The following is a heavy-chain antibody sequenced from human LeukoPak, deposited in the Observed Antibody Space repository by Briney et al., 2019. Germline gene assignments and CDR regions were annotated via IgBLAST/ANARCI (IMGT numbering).Heavy chain of an antibody. CDR1: GGSISSYY. J-gene: IGHJ3*02. CDR2: IYYSGST. Sequence: SETLSLTCTVSGGSISSYYWSWIRQPPGKGLERIGYIYYSGSTNYNPSLKSRVTISVDTSKNQFSLKLSSVTAADTAVYYCARDYIYYDSSAFDIWGQGTMVTVSS. D-gene: IGHD3-22*01. V-gene: IGHV4-59*01. CDR3: ARDYIYYDSSAFDI.